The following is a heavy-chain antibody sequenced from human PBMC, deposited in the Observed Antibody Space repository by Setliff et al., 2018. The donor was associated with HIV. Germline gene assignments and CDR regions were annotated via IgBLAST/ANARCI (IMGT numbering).Heavy chain of an antibody. D-gene: IGHD7-27*01. V-gene: IGHV4-34*01. Sequence: SETLSLTCAVYGESFSAYFWNWIRQPPGKGLEWIGEINHSGNTNYNPSLKSRVTTSVDTSKNQFSLKLNSVTAADTAVYYCATGLTMTPDYWGQGSLVTVSS. CDR1: GESFSAYF. CDR2: INHSGNT. CDR3: ATGLTMTPDY. J-gene: IGHJ4*02.